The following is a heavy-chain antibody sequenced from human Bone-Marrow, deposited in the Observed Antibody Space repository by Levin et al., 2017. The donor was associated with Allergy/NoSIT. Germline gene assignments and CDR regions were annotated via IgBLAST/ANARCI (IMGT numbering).Heavy chain of an antibody. Sequence: QSGGSLRLSCEASGFTVDMYSMNWVRQAPGKGLEWISYIRRSDTTIFYSDSVKGRFTISRDNAKNSLYLQMNSLRDEATAVYYCARESGSGSYYGYWGQGTLVTVS. D-gene: IGHD3-10*01. V-gene: IGHV3-48*02. CDR2: IRRSDTTI. CDR3: ARESGSGSYYGY. J-gene: IGHJ4*02. CDR1: GFTVDMYS.